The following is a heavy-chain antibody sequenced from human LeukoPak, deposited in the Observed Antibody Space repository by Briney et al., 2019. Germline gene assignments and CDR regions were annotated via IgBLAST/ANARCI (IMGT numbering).Heavy chain of an antibody. D-gene: IGHD6-6*01. CDR3: ARWATSFDL. Sequence: GGSLRLSCAASGFTFGNYWMSWVRQAPGKGLEWVANIKQGGSDKYYVDSVTGRFTISRDNAKNSLYLQMNNLRAEDTAVYYCARWATSFDLWGQGTLVTVSS. J-gene: IGHJ4*02. V-gene: IGHV3-7*01. CDR1: GFTFGNYW. CDR2: IKQGGSDK.